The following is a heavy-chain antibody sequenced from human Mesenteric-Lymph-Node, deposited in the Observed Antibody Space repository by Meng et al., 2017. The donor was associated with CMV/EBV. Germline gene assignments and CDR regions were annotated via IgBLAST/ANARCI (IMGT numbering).Heavy chain of an antibody. Sequence: SGFTFSDFSMAWVRLAAGKGLEWVSAIRDNGISTYYADSVKGRFTISRDNSKNTLYLQMNSLRAEDAAIYYCAKDPAYSSSGAFDYWGQGTLVTVSS. CDR1: GFTFSDFS. D-gene: IGHD6-13*01. CDR3: AKDPAYSSSGAFDY. V-gene: IGHV3-23*01. J-gene: IGHJ4*02. CDR2: IRDNGIST.